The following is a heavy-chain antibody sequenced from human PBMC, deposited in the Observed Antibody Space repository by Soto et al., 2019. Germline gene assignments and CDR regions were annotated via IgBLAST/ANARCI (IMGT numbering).Heavy chain of an antibody. CDR1: GYTFTSYA. V-gene: IGHV1-3*05. CDR2: INAGNGNT. Sequence: QVQLVQSGAEEKKPGASVKVSCKASGYTFTSYAMHWVRQAPGQRLEWMGWINAGNGNTKYSQKFPGRVTITTDTSASSAYMALSSLRSEVTAVYYCAGESYGGEFDYWGQGTLVTVSS. J-gene: IGHJ4*02. CDR3: AGESYGGEFDY. D-gene: IGHD3-10*01.